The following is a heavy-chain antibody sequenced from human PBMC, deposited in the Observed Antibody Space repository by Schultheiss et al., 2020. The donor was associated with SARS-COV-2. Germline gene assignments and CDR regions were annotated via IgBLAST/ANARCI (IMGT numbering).Heavy chain of an antibody. CDR1: GGSISSYY. Sequence: SETLSLTCTVSGGSISSYYWSWIRQPAGKGLEWIGRIYTSGSTNYNPSLKSRVTMSVDTSKNQFSLKLSSVTAADTAVYYCARVGAYYYDSSGYYPDWGQGTLVTVSS. D-gene: IGHD3-22*01. CDR2: IYTSGST. CDR3: ARVGAYYYDSSGYYPD. V-gene: IGHV4-4*07. J-gene: IGHJ4*02.